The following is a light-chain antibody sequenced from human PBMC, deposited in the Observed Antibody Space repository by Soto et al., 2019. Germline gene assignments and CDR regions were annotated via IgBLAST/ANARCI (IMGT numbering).Light chain of an antibody. CDR2: DAS. CDR3: LQYSTWPPLYT. V-gene: IGKV3-15*01. J-gene: IGKJ2*01. Sequence: EIVMTQSPATLSVSLGERVTLACRASQSVSSYLAWYQQKPGQAPRLLISDASTRDTDIPDRFSGSGSGTDFTLTICSLQSTDLAVDYCLQYSTWPPLYTFGQGTKLEIK. CDR1: QSVSSY.